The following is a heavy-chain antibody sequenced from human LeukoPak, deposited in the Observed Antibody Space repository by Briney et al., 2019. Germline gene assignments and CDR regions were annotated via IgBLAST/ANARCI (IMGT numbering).Heavy chain of an antibody. Sequence: SETLSLTCTVSGGSISSSSYYWGWIRQPPGKGLEWIGSIYYSGSTYYNPSLKSRVTISVDTSKNQFSLKLSSVTAADTAVYYCARLRSDKDWLLGVNTYYFDYWGQGTLVTVSS. CDR1: GGSISSSSYY. V-gene: IGHV4-39*01. CDR3: ARLRSDKDWLLGVNTYYFDY. D-gene: IGHD3/OR15-3a*01. J-gene: IGHJ4*02. CDR2: IYYSGST.